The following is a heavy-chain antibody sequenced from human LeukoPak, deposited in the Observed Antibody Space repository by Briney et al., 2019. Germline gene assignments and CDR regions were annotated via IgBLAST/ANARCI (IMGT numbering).Heavy chain of an antibody. CDR2: ISTSTGDT. V-gene: IGHV1-18*01. D-gene: IGHD3-22*01. CDR1: GYSFILYG. CDR3: ARDGYYDSSGYYTDAFDI. Sequence: ASVKVSCKTSGYSFILYGISWVRQAPGQGPEWMGWISTSTGDTKYTQKFQGRVTLTTDTSTSTAYMELSSLRSDDTAVYYCARDGYYDSSGYYTDAFDIWGQGTMVTVSS. J-gene: IGHJ3*02.